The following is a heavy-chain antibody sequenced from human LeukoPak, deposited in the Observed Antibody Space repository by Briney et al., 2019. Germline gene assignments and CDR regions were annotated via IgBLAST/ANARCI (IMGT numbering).Heavy chain of an antibody. CDR3: ARDPEGYSYGYYFDY. Sequence: GRSLRLSCAASGFTFSSYGMHWVRQAPGKGLEWVAVIWYDGRNKYYADSVKGRFTIARDNYKNKLFLQMNSLRAEDADVYYCARDPEGYSYGYYFDYWGQGTLVTVSS. V-gene: IGHV3-33*08. J-gene: IGHJ4*02. CDR1: GFTFSSYG. CDR2: IWYDGRNK. D-gene: IGHD5-18*01.